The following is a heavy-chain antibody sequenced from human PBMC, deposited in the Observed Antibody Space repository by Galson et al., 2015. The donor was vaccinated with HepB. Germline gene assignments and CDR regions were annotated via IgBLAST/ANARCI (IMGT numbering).Heavy chain of an antibody. J-gene: IGHJ3*02. Sequence: SVKVSCKASGFTFTSPAMQWVRQARGQRLEWIGWIVVGGGNTNYAQKFQERVTITRDMSTSTAYMELSSLRSEDTAVYYCAAGLCGGDCDDAFDIWGQGTMVTVSS. V-gene: IGHV1-58*02. D-gene: IGHD2-21*02. CDR1: GFTFTSPA. CDR2: IVVGGGNT. CDR3: AAGLCGGDCDDAFDI.